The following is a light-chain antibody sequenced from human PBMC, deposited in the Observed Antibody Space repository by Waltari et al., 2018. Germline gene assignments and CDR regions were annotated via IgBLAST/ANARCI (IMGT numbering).Light chain of an antibody. CDR1: SSDVGTYNL. Sequence: QSPLTQPASVSGSPGQSITISCTGTSSDVGTYNLVSWYQQHPGKAPKLMIYEDYKRPSGVSNRLSGAKADNTASLTISGLQAEDEADYYGCSYVSGDTGVFGGGTELAVL. V-gene: IGLV2-23*01. J-gene: IGLJ3*02. CDR2: EDY. CDR3: CSYVSGDTGV.